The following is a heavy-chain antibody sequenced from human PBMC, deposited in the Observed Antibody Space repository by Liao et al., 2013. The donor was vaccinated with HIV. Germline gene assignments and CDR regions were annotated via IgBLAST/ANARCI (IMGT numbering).Heavy chain of an antibody. J-gene: IGHJ2*01. D-gene: IGHD3-10*01. CDR1: GGSINSGSYY. CDR3: ARGVPGPFDL. Sequence: QVQLQESGPGLVKPSQTLSLTCTVSGGSINSGSYYWSWIRQPAGKGLEWIGHIYTSGSTNYNPSLQSRVTISVDTSKNQFSLKLSSVTAADTAVYYCARGVPGPFDLWGRGTLVAVSS. CDR2: IYTSGST. V-gene: IGHV4-61*02.